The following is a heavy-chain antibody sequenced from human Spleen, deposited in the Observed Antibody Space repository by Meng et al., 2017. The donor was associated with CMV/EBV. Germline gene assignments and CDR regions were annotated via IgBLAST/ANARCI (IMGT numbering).Heavy chain of an antibody. Sequence: ASVKVSCKASGYTFTSYDINWVRQATGQGLEWMGWMNPNSGNTGYAQKFQGRVTMTRNTSISTAYMELSSLRSEDTAVYYCARVPAVKPAPRSRKNPHGYYYYGTDVWGQGTTVTVSS. CDR1: GYTFTSYD. D-gene: IGHD6-6*01. CDR2: MNPNSGNT. J-gene: IGHJ6*02. CDR3: ARVPAVKPAPRSRKNPHGYYYYGTDV. V-gene: IGHV1-8*01.